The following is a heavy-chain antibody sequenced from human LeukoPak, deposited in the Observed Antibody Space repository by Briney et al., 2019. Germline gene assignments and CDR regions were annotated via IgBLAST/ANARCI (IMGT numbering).Heavy chain of an antibody. CDR3: ATRLRVSRGYCSGGSCHAGWFDP. J-gene: IGHJ5*02. CDR1: GLTLSSYA. D-gene: IGHD2-15*01. CDR2: TSSSDAGT. V-gene: IGHV3-23*01. Sequence: GGSLMLGCAASGLTLSSYAMSWVRQAPGKGLEWVSATSSSDAGTYYADSVRGRFTICMEHSTNTLYLQMNSLRAEDAAVYYRATRLRVSRGYCSGGSCHAGWFDPWGQRTLGTVSS.